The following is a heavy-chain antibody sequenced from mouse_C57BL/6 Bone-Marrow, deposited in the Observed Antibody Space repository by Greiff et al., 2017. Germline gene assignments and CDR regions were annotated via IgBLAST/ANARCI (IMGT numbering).Heavy chain of an antibody. J-gene: IGHJ2*01. Sequence: EVKLMESGAELVRPGASVKLSCTASGFNIKDDYMHWVKQRPEQGLEWIGWIDPENGDTEYASEFQGKATITADTSSNTAYLQLSSLTSEDTAVYYCTTSIYYGNPYYFDYWGQGTTLTVSS. CDR2: IDPENGDT. CDR3: TTSIYYGNPYYFDY. CDR1: GFNIKDDY. D-gene: IGHD2-1*01. V-gene: IGHV14-4*01.